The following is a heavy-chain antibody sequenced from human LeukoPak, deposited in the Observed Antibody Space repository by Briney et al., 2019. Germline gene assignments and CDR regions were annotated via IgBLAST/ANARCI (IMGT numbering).Heavy chain of an antibody. J-gene: IGHJ5*02. V-gene: IGHV4-59*08. D-gene: IGHD3-10*01. CDR1: AGSISSYY. Sequence: SETLSLTCNVSAGSISSYYWSWIRQPPGKGLEWIGYIYYSGSPNYNPSLKSRVTISVDTSKNQFSLKLSSVTAADTAVYYCARLVRFGEVGWFDPWGQGTLVTVSS. CDR3: ARLVRFGEVGWFDP. CDR2: IYYSGSP.